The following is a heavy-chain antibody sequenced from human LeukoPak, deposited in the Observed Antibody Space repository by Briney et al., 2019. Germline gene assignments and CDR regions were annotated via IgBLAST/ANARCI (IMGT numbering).Heavy chain of an antibody. Sequence: PEASVKVSCKASGYTFTSYYMHWVRQAPGQGLEWMGIINPSGGSTSYAQKFQGRVTMTRDTSTSTVYMELSSLRSEDTAVYYCARDSVRYCSGGSCYPTRLSYFDYWGQGTLVTVSS. V-gene: IGHV1-46*01. J-gene: IGHJ4*02. D-gene: IGHD2-15*01. CDR3: ARDSVRYCSGGSCYPTRLSYFDY. CDR2: INPSGGST. CDR1: GYTFTSYY.